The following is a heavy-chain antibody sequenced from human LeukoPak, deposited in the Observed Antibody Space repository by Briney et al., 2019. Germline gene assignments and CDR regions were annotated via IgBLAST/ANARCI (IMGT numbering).Heavy chain of an antibody. J-gene: IGHJ4*02. CDR2: ISYDGSNK. CDR3: ARGWDRDCTSTSCYIAYN. Sequence: GGSLRLSCAASGFIFSDYVMHWVRQPPGKGLEWVAVISYDGSNKYYADSVKGRFTISRDNSKNTLYLQMNSLRAEDTAVYYCARGWDRDCTSTSCYIAYNWGQGTLVSVSS. CDR1: GFIFSDYV. V-gene: IGHV3-30-3*01. D-gene: IGHD2-2*02.